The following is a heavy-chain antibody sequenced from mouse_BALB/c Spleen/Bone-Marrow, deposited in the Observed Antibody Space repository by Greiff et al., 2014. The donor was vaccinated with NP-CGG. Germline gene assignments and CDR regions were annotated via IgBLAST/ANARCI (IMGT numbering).Heavy chain of an antibody. Sequence: QVQLQQPGPQLVRPGASVKISCKASGYSFTSYWMHWVKQRPGQGLEWIGMIDPSDSETRLNQKFKDKATLTVDKSSSTAYMQLSSLTSEDSALYYCSYGSRAYWGQGTLVTVSA. CDR2: IDPSDSET. CDR3: SYGSRAY. V-gene: IGHV1S127*01. D-gene: IGHD1-1*01. CDR1: GYSFTSYW. J-gene: IGHJ3*01.